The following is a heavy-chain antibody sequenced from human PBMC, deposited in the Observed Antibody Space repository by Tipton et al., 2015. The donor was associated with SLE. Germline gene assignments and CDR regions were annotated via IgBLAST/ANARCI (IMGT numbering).Heavy chain of an antibody. Sequence: TLSLTCTVSGGSISSGGYYWSWIRQHTGKGLEWIGYIYYSGSTYYNPSLKSRVTISVDTSKNQFSLKLRSVTAADTAVYYCATTYDTFPAYFDYWGQGTLVTVSS. CDR1: GGSISSGGYY. D-gene: IGHD3-22*01. CDR2: IYYSGST. J-gene: IGHJ4*02. CDR3: ATTYDTFPAYFDY. V-gene: IGHV4-31*03.